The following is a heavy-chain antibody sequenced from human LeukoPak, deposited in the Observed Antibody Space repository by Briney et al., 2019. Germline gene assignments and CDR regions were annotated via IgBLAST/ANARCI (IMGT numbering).Heavy chain of an antibody. V-gene: IGHV4-31*03. CDR1: GGSISSGGYY. CDR2: IYYSGST. J-gene: IGHJ4*02. D-gene: IGHD1-1*01. Sequence: SETLSLTCTVSGGSISSGGYYWSWIRQHPGKGLEWIGSIYYSGSTNFNPSLQGRVTISLDTSRNQFSLKLSSVTAADTAVYYCASGDNDPLFDYWGQGTLVTVSS. CDR3: ASGDNDPLFDY.